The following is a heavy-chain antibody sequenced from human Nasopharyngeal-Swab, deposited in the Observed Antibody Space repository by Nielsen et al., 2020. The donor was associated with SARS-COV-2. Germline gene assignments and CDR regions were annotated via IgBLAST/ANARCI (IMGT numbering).Heavy chain of an antibody. D-gene: IGHD3-9*01. Sequence: WVRQAPGQGLEWMGWINTNTGNPTYAKGFTGRFVFSLETSVSTAYLQISSLKAEDTAVYYCARGHDTSDYWGQGTLVTVSS. V-gene: IGHV7-4-1*02. CDR3: ARGHDTSDY. J-gene: IGHJ4*02. CDR2: INTNTGNP.